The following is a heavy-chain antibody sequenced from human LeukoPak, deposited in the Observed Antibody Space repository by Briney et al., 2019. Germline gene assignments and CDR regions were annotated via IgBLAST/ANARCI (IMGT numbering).Heavy chain of an antibody. CDR1: GITFTTHA. J-gene: IGHJ4*02. V-gene: IGHV3-23*01. Sequence: GGSLRLSCAASGITFTTHAMNWVRQAPGKGLEWVSVISSRGGSAYYADSVKGRFTISRDNAKNTLYLQINSLRVEDTAVYYCARSPSIIDRYFDYWGQGTLVTVSS. CDR2: ISSRGGSA. CDR3: ARSPSIIDRYFDY.